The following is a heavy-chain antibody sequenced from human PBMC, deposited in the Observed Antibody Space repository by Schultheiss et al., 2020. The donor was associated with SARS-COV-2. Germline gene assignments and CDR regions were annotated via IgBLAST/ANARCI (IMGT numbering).Heavy chain of an antibody. Sequence: GGSLRLSCAASGFTFSSYAMSWVRQAPGKGLEWVVSISASGANTWYADSVKGRFAISRDNAKNSLYLQMNSLRAEDTAVYYCARGWGSSSAWGQGTLVTVSS. CDR2: ISASGANT. CDR3: ARGWGSSSA. CDR1: GFTFSSYA. D-gene: IGHD6-13*01. V-gene: IGHV3-23*01. J-gene: IGHJ4*02.